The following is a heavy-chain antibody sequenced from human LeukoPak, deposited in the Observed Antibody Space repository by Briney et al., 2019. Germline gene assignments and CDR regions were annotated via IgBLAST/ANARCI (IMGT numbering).Heavy chain of an antibody. J-gene: IGHJ6*02. V-gene: IGHV4-39*07. Sequence: SETLSLTCTVSSGSISSSSYYWSWIRQPPGKGLEWIGEINHSGSTNYNPSLKSRVTISVDTSKNQFSLKLSSVTAADTAVYYCARGRLRNYYYYGMDVWGQGTTVTVSS. CDR2: INHSGST. D-gene: IGHD3-3*01. CDR1: SGSISSSSYY. CDR3: ARGRLRNYYYYGMDV.